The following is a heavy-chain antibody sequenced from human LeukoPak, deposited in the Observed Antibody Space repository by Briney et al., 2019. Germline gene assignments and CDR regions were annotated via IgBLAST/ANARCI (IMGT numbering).Heavy chain of an antibody. Sequence: GGSLRLSCVGSGVIVRSNYMAWVRQAPGKGLEWVSILYHGGSTYYADSVKGRFSISRDTSKSTLYLQMNSLRVEDTAVYYCATRRFGELTYWGQGTLVTVSS. V-gene: IGHV3-66*01. CDR2: LYHGGST. CDR3: ATRRFGELTY. CDR1: GVIVRSNY. D-gene: IGHD3-10*01. J-gene: IGHJ4*02.